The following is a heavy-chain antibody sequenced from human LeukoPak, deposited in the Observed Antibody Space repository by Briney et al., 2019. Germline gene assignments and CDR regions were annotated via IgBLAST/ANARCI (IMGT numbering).Heavy chain of an antibody. J-gene: IGHJ4*02. D-gene: IGHD1-26*01. CDR1: GDSISSYY. V-gene: IGHV4-4*09. CDR3: ASTSGSAWGNFDY. Sequence: SETLSLTCTVSGDSISSYYWSWIRQPPGKGLEWIGYIYTSGSTNYNPSLKSRVTISVDTSKNQFSLKLSSVTAADTAVYYCASTSGSAWGNFDYWGQGTLVTVSS. CDR2: IYTSGST.